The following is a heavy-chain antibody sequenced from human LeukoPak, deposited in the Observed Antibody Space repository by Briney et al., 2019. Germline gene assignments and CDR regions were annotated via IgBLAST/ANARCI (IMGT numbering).Heavy chain of an antibody. CDR3: ARDVYGSGIPYYYGMDV. D-gene: IGHD3-10*01. Sequence: PGGSLRLSCAASGFTFSSYSMNWLRQAPGKGLEWVSSISSSSSYIYYADSVKGRFTISRDNAKNSLYLQMNSLRAEDTAVYYCARDVYGSGIPYYYGMDVWGQGTTVTVSS. J-gene: IGHJ6*02. V-gene: IGHV3-21*01. CDR2: ISSSSSYI. CDR1: GFTFSSYS.